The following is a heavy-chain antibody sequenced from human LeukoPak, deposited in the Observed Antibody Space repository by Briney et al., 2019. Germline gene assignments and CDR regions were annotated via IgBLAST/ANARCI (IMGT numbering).Heavy chain of an antibody. D-gene: IGHD3-9*01. CDR2: MNPNSGNT. CDR1: GYTFTSYD. Sequence: ASVKVSCKASGYTFTSYDINWVRQATGQGLEWMGWMNPNSGNTGYAQKFQGRVTMTRDTSTSTVYMELSSLRSEDTAVYYCARDGSRYEAEPLYYFDYWGQGTLVTVSS. CDR3: ARDGSRYEAEPLYYFDY. V-gene: IGHV1-8*01. J-gene: IGHJ4*02.